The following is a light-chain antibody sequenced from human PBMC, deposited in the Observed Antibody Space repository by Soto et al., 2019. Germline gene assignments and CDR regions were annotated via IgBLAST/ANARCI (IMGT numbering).Light chain of an antibody. J-gene: IGKJ1*01. V-gene: IGKV1-5*03. CDR3: QQYNWT. Sequence: DIQMTQSPSTLSASVGDRVTITCRASQTISSWLAWYQQKLGKAPKLLIYKASSLEGGVPSRFSGSGSGTEFTLTISSLQPDDSATYYCQQYNWTFGQGTKVEVK. CDR2: KAS. CDR1: QTISSW.